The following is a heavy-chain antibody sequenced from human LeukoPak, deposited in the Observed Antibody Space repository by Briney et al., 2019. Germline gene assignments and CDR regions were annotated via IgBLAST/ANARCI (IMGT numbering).Heavy chain of an antibody. V-gene: IGHV1-2*02. CDR1: GYTFTGYY. CDR3: ARARGYCSSTSCAKKYYYYMDV. J-gene: IGHJ6*03. D-gene: IGHD2-2*01. Sequence: ASVKVSCKASGYTFTGYYMHWVRQAPGQGLEWMGWINPNSGGTNYAQKFQGRVTMTRHTSISTAYMELSRLRSDDTAVYYCARARGYCSSTSCAKKYYYYMDVWGKGTTVTVSS. CDR2: INPNSGGT.